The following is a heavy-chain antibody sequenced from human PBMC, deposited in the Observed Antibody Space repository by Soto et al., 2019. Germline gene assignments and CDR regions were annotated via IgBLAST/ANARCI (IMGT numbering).Heavy chain of an antibody. V-gene: IGHV3-30-3*01. CDR1: GFTFSSYA. D-gene: IGHD3-22*01. J-gene: IGHJ3*02. CDR2: ISYDGSNK. CDR3: ARVSPSPYYYDSSGYYPGLDAFDI. Sequence: PGGSLRLSCAASGFTFSSYAMHWVRQAPGKGLEWVAVISYDGSNKYYADSVKGRFTISRDNSKNTLYLQMNSLRAEDTAVYYCARVSPSPYYYDSSGYYPGLDAFDIWGQGTMVTVSS.